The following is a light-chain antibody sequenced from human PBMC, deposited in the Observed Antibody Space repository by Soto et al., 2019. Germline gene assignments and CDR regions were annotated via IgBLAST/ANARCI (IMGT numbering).Light chain of an antibody. J-gene: IGKJ3*01. Sequence: EIVMTQSPATLSVSPWERATLSCRASQSISSFLAWLQQKPGQAPRLLIYDASKRAPGIPARFSGSGSGTDFTLTISSLEPEDFAVYYCQQRSDWPLTFGPGTKVDIK. V-gene: IGKV3-11*01. CDR3: QQRSDWPLT. CDR2: DAS. CDR1: QSISSF.